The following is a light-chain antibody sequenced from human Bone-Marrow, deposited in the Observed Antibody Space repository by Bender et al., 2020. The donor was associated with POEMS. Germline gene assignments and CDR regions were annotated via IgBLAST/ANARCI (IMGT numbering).Light chain of an antibody. V-gene: IGLV2-14*03. CDR1: SSDVGGYHS. J-gene: IGLJ1*01. Sequence: QSALTQPASVSGSPGQSITISCTGTSSDVGGYHSVSWYQQYPGKAPKLIISDVSYRPSGVSTRFSGSKSGNTASLTISGLQPEDEADYYCCSFGGLGVFGSGTTVTVL. CDR2: DVS. CDR3: CSFGGLGV.